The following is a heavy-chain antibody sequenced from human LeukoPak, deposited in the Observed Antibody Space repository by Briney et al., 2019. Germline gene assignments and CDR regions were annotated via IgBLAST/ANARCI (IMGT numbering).Heavy chain of an antibody. V-gene: IGHV3-21*06. CDR2: ISGSSSDI. CDR1: GFTFRSYA. D-gene: IGHD3-22*01. Sequence: PGGSLRLSCAASGFTFRSYAMNWVRQAPGKGLEWVSSISGSSSDIYYADSVKGRFTISRDNAKNSVFLQINNLRAEDTAIYYCARRGYHDSSGYDYWGQGTLVTVFS. J-gene: IGHJ4*02. CDR3: ARRGYHDSSGYDY.